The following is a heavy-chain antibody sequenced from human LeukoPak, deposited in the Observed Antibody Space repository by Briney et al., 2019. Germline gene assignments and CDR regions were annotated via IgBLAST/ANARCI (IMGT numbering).Heavy chain of an antibody. CDR1: GGSISSTSW. CDR3: ARHGAAAGNFDY. CDR2: IYHSGST. V-gene: IGHV4-4*02. Sequence: SETLSLTCTVSGGSISSTSWWSWVRQPPGKGLEWIGEIYHSGSTNYNPSLKSRVTISVDTSKNQFSLKLSSVTAADTAVYYCARHGAAAGNFDYWGQGTLVTVSS. D-gene: IGHD6-13*01. J-gene: IGHJ4*02.